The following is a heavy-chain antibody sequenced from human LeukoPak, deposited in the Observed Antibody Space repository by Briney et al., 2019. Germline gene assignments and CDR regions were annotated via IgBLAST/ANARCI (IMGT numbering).Heavy chain of an antibody. Sequence: ASVKVSCKASGYTFTGYYMHWVRQAPGQGLEWMGWINPNSGGTNYAQKFQGWVTMTRDTSISTAYMELSRLRSDDTAVYYCARGILRGYSGYDYFSWFDPWGQGTLVTVSS. CDR3: ARGILRGYSGYDYFSWFDP. CDR1: GYTFTGYY. J-gene: IGHJ5*02. CDR2: INPNSGGT. D-gene: IGHD5-12*01. V-gene: IGHV1-2*04.